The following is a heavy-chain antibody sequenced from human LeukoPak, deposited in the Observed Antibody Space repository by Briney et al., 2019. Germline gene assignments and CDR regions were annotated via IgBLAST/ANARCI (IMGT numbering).Heavy chain of an antibody. D-gene: IGHD3-22*01. CDR3: AREGVSSGYHFDY. V-gene: IGHV4-4*02. J-gene: IGHJ4*02. CDR2: IYHSGST. Sequence: PSGTLSLTCAVSGGSISSSNWWSWVRQPPGKGLEWIGEIYHSGSTNYNPSLKSRVTISVDKSKNQFSLKLSSVTAEDTAVYYCAREGVSSGYHFDYWGQGTLVTVSS. CDR1: GGSISSSNW.